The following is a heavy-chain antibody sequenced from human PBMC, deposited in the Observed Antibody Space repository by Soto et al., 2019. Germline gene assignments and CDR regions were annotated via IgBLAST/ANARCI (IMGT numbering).Heavy chain of an antibody. V-gene: IGHV4-30-4*01. CDR3: ARDRSPYYYGMDV. D-gene: IGHD6-13*01. Sequence: KTSETLSLTCTFSCGSIIGNDNYWSWIRQPPGMGLEWIGYIYYSGSTYYNPSLKSRVIISVDTSRNQFYLKLSSVTAADTAVYYCARDRSPYYYGMDVWGQGTTVTVSS. CDR1: CGSIIGNDNY. J-gene: IGHJ6*02. CDR2: IYYSGST.